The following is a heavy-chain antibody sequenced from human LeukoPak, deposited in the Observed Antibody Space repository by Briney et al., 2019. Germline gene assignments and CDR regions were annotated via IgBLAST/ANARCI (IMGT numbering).Heavy chain of an antibody. Sequence: SETLSLTCTVSGGSISSGSYYWSWIRQPAGKGLEWIGRIYTSGSTNYNPSLKSRVTISVDTSKNQFSLKLSSVTAADTAVYYCAGVFDYDNWFDPWGQGTLVTVSS. CDR2: IYTSGST. CDR3: AGVFDYDNWFDP. CDR1: GGSISSGSYY. D-gene: IGHD4-17*01. V-gene: IGHV4-61*02. J-gene: IGHJ5*02.